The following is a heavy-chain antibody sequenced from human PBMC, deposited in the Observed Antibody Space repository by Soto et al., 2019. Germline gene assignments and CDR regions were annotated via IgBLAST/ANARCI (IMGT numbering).Heavy chain of an antibody. CDR2: ISSSGSTI. CDR1: GFTFSDYY. J-gene: IGHJ6*02. D-gene: IGHD1-26*01. CDR3: ARERIVGATTLNYGMDV. Sequence: GGSLRLSCAASGFTFSDYYMSWIRQAPGKGLEWVSYISSSGSTIYYADSVKGRFTISRDNAKNSLYLQMNSLRAEDTAVYYCARERIVGATTLNYGMDVWGQGTTVTVSS. V-gene: IGHV3-11*01.